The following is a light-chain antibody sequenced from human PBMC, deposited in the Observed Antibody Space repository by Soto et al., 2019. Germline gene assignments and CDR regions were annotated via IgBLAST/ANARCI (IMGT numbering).Light chain of an antibody. J-gene: IGKJ2*01. Sequence: EIVMTQSPATLSVSPGERATLSCTASQSISSELAWYQQKPGQPPRLLIYGASTRATGVPARFTGSGSGSDFTLTISGLQSEDFAVYYCQQGHNWPLTFGQGTRLEI. CDR2: GAS. V-gene: IGKV3-15*01. CDR3: QQGHNWPLT. CDR1: QSISSE.